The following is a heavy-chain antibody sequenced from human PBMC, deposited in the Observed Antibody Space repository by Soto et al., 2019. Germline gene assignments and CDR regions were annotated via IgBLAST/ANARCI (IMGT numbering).Heavy chain of an antibody. CDR1: GGTFSSYA. CDR3: ASRYYDSSGYPIPNLDAFDI. J-gene: IGHJ3*02. Sequence: QVQLVQSGAEVKKPGSSVKVSCKASGGTFSSYAISWVRQAPGQGLEWMGGIIPIFGTANYAQKFQGRVTITADESTSTAYMELSSLRSEDTAVYYCASRYYDSSGYPIPNLDAFDIWGQGTMVTVSS. V-gene: IGHV1-69*01. CDR2: IIPIFGTA. D-gene: IGHD3-22*01.